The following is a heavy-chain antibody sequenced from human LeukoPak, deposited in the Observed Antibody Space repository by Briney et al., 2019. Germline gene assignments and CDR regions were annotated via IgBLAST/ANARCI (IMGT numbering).Heavy chain of an antibody. Sequence: PSETLSLTCTVSGYSISSGYYWGWIRQSPGMGLEWIGKIYRSGSTYYNPSLKSRVTISLDTSKNQFSLEQSSVTAADTAVYYCARTDTPPYYFDYWGQGTLVTVSS. J-gene: IGHJ4*02. CDR3: ARTDTPPYYFDY. D-gene: IGHD1-14*01. CDR1: GYSISSGYY. CDR2: IYRSGST. V-gene: IGHV4-38-2*02.